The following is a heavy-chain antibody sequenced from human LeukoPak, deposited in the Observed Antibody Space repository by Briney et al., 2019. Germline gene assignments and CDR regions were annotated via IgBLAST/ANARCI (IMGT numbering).Heavy chain of an antibody. CDR1: GFTFSSYS. Sequence: PGGSLRLSCAASGFTFSSYSMNWVRQAPGKGLEWVSSISSSSSYIYYADSVKGRFTISRDNAKNSLYLQMNSLRAEDTAVYYCARDQAEWFGELLWGTYYYYYYMDVWGKGTTVTVSS. CDR3: ARDQAEWFGELLWGTYYYYYYMDV. CDR2: ISSSSSYI. J-gene: IGHJ6*03. D-gene: IGHD3-10*01. V-gene: IGHV3-21*01.